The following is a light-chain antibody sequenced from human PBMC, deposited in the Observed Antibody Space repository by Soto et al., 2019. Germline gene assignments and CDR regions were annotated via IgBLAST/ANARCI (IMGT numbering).Light chain of an antibody. CDR2: GAS. CDR3: QQYGRSPWT. Sequence: EIVLTQSPGTLSLSPGEIATLSCRASQSVSSSYLAWYQQKPGEAPRLLIYGASSRATGIPDRFSGSGSGTDFTLTISRLEPEDFAVYYCQQYGRSPWTFGQGTKVEIK. J-gene: IGKJ1*01. CDR1: QSVSSSY. V-gene: IGKV3-20*01.